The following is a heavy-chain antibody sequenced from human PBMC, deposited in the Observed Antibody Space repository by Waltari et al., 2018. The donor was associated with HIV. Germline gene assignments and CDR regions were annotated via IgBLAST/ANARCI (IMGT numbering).Heavy chain of an antibody. CDR1: GYTFTAYA. J-gene: IGHJ4*02. D-gene: IGHD2-2*01. CDR2: INVGNGNT. CDR3: ARAPGACSGPTCFSYNDDF. V-gene: IGHV1-3*01. Sequence: QVQLVQSGAEVKKPGTSVKVSCKASGYTFTAYAMHWMRQAPGQRLEWIGWINVGNGNTEYSQKFHARITVTRDTSASTSYLDLSSLTSEDTAVYYCARAPGACSGPTCFSYNDDFWGQGTLVTVSS.